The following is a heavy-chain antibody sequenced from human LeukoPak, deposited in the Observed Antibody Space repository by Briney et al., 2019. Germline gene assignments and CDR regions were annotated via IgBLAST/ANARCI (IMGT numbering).Heavy chain of an antibody. J-gene: IGHJ5*02. V-gene: IGHV1-8*01. CDR2: MNPNSGNT. CDR3: ARDTLYCSSTSCYPWFDP. Sequence: ASVRVSCKASGYTFTSYDINWVRQATGQGLEWMGWMNPNSGNTGYAQKFQGRVTMTRNTSISTAYMELSSLRSEDTAVYYCARDTLYCSSTSCYPWFDPWGQGTLVTVSS. D-gene: IGHD2-2*01. CDR1: GYTFTSYD.